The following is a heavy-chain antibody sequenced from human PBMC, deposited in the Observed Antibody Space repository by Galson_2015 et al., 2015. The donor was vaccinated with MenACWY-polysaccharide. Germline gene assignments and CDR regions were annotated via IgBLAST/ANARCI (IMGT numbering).Heavy chain of an antibody. D-gene: IGHD2/OR15-2a*01. CDR1: GFTFSSFD. CDR3: GRNRVDY. Sequence: SLRLSCAASGFTFSSFDMSWVRQAPGKGLEWVSTISGRGGSTYYADSVKGRFTISRDNSKNTLYLQMISLRVEDTAIYYCGRNRVDYWGQGTLVTGSS. V-gene: IGHV3-23*01. CDR2: ISGRGGST. J-gene: IGHJ4*02.